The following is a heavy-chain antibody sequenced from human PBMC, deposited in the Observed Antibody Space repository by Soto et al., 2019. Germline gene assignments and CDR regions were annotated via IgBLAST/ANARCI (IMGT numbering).Heavy chain of an antibody. D-gene: IGHD2-2*01. CDR1: GFTFSTYW. V-gene: IGHV3-74*01. J-gene: IGHJ5*02. Sequence: EVQLVESGGGLVQPGGSLRLSCAASGFTFSTYWMHWIRQVPGKGLEWVSRINSDASHTYYADSVKGRFTISRDNAKNPLHLEMNSLRAEDSDVYYCVRDGHCMTTSCYGNWFDPWGQGTLVTVSS. CDR3: VRDGHCMTTSCYGNWFDP. CDR2: INSDASHT.